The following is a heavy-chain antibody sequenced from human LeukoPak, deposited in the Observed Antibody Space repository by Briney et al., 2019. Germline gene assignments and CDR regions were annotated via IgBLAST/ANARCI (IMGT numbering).Heavy chain of an antibody. Sequence: SETLSLTCTVSGGSISSSSYYWGWIRQPPGKGLEWIGSIYYSGSTYYNPSLKSRVTISVDTSKNQFSLKLSSVTAADTAVYYCARATGSTSLSLGYWGQGTLVTVSS. CDR2: IYYSGST. J-gene: IGHJ4*02. V-gene: IGHV4-39*01. D-gene: IGHD2-2*01. CDR3: ARATGSTSLSLGY. CDR1: GGSISSSSYY.